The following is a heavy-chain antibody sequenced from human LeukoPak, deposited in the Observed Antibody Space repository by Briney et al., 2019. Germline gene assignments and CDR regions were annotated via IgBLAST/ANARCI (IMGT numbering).Heavy chain of an antibody. V-gene: IGHV3-11*01. CDR2: ISSSSSSI. J-gene: IGHJ4*02. CDR1: GFTFSDYY. CDR3: ARDRRKIWPEY. D-gene: IGHD1-14*01. Sequence: GGSLRLSCAASGFTFSDYYMSWIRQAPGKGLEWVSYISSSSSSIFYANSVKGRFIISRDNDKNSLYLQMNSLRAEDTAVYYCARDRRKIWPEYWGQGTLVTVSS.